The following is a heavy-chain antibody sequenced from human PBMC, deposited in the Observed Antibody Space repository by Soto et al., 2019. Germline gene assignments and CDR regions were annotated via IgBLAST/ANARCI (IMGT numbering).Heavy chain of an antibody. Sequence: QVQLVESGGGWVQPGRSLRLSCEATGFSFTPYGMHWVRQAPGKGLEWVAVIGYDGNNKYYADSVEGRFTISRDNSKNTVYLQMKSLRGDDTAVYYCARGGVTGIVVIFGSPLDIWGQGTVVTVSS. CDR3: ARGGVTGIVVIFGSPLDI. D-gene: IGHD2-21*01. V-gene: IGHV3-33*01. J-gene: IGHJ3*02. CDR1: GFSFTPYG. CDR2: IGYDGNNK.